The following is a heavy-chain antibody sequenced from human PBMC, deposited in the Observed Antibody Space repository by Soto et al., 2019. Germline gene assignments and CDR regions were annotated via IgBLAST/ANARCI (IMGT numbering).Heavy chain of an antibody. CDR1: GGSISSGGYY. CDR3: ARDSGYYDRSDVWFDY. D-gene: IGHD3-22*01. Sequence: QVQLQESGPGLVKPSQTLSLTCTVSGGSISSGGYYWSWIRQHPGKGLEWIGYIYYSGSTYYNPSLKSRVTISVDTSKNQFALKLSSVTAADTAVYYCARDSGYYDRSDVWFDYWGQGTLVTVSS. V-gene: IGHV4-31*03. J-gene: IGHJ4*02. CDR2: IYYSGST.